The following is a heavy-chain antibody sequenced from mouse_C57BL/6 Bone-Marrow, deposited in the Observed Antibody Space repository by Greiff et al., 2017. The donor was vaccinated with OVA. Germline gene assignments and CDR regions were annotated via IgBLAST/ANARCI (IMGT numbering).Heavy chain of an antibody. CDR1: GYTFTSYW. CDR3: ARSDYGSRGDFDY. J-gene: IGHJ2*01. V-gene: IGHV1-59*01. Sequence: QVQLKQPGAELVRPGTSVKLSCKASGYTFTSYWMHWVKQRPGQGLEWIGVIDPSDSYTNYNQKFKGKATLTVDTSSSTAYMQLSSLTSEDSAVYYCARSDYGSRGDFDYWGQGTTLTVSS. D-gene: IGHD1-1*01. CDR2: IDPSDSYT.